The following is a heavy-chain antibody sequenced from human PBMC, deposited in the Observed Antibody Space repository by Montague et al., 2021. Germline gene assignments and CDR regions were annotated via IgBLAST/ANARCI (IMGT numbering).Heavy chain of an antibody. CDR2: FYSGGNT. CDR3: AREGVGDLLFSFDS. D-gene: IGHD3-10*01. CDR1: GGSISSTSHY. J-gene: IGHJ4*02. V-gene: IGHV4-39*02. Sequence: SETLSLTCTVSGGSISSTSHYWDWIRQPPGKGLEWIGTFYSGGNTYYNPALKSRVSISADTSNNQFSLKLHSVTPEDTAVYYCAREGVGDLLFSFDSWGQGTLVTVSS.